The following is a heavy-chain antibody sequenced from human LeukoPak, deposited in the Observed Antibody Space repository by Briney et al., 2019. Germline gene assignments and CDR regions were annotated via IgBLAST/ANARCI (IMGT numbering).Heavy chain of an antibody. Sequence: GASVKVSCKASGYTFTSYAMNWVRQAPGQGLEWVGWINTNTGNPTYAQGFTGRFVFSLDTSASTAYLQISSLKAEDTAVYYCARAPELPCSSTSCDAFDIWGQGTMVTVSS. J-gene: IGHJ3*02. CDR1: GYTFTSYA. V-gene: IGHV7-4-1*02. CDR3: ARAPELPCSSTSCDAFDI. CDR2: INTNTGNP. D-gene: IGHD2-2*01.